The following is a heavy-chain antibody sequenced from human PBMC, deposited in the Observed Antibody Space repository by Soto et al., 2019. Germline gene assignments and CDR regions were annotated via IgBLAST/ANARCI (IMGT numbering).Heavy chain of an antibody. CDR3: ARAACSSTSCYNYYAYGMDV. CDR1: GYTFTTYS. CDR2: IHAGNGNT. Sequence: SVKVSCKDSGYTFTTYSMHWVRQAPGQRLEWMGWIHAGNGNTEHSQKFQGRVTITRDTSASTAYLELGSLRSEDTAVYYCARAACSSTSCYNYYAYGMDVWGQGTAV. V-gene: IGHV1-3*01. D-gene: IGHD2-2*01. J-gene: IGHJ6*02.